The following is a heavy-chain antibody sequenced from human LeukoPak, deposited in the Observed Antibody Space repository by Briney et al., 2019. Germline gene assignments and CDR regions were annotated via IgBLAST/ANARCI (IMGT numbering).Heavy chain of an antibody. CDR1: GFTFSNYV. Sequence: GGSLRLSCAGAGFTFSNYVMNWVRQAPGKGLEWVSGIRGSGDSTYYADSVKGRFTISRDNSKNTLFLQMNSLRAEDTAAYYCAKVRAPSGWFNSDYWGQGALVTVSS. D-gene: IGHD6-19*01. J-gene: IGHJ4*02. CDR2: IRGSGDST. V-gene: IGHV3-23*01. CDR3: AKVRAPSGWFNSDY.